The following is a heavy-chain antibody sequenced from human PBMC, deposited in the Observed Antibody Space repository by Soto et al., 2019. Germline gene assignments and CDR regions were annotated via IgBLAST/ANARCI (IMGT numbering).Heavy chain of an antibody. CDR3: ARGCHGGYFDY. CDR2: INHSGST. J-gene: IGHJ4*02. V-gene: IGHV4-34*01. CDR1: GGSFSGYY. Sequence: WETLSLTCAVYGGSFSGYYWSWIRQPPGKGLEWIGEINHSGSTNYNPSLKSRVTISVDTSKNQFSLKLSSVTAADTAVYYCARGCHGGYFDYWGQGTLVTVSS. D-gene: IGHD3-16*01.